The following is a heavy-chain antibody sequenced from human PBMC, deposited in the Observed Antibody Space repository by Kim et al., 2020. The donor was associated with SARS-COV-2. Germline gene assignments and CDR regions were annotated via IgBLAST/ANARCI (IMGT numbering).Heavy chain of an antibody. D-gene: IGHD1-1*01. CDR1: GYTFTSYD. Sequence: ASVKVSCKASGYTFTSYDINWVRQATGQGLEWMGWMNSNSGNTGYAQKFQGRVTMTRNTSISTAYMELSSMRSEDTAVYYCARGIRVRRYFWFDPWGQGTLVTVSS. V-gene: IGHV1-8*01. CDR3: ARGIRVRRYFWFDP. J-gene: IGHJ5*02. CDR2: MNSNSGNT.